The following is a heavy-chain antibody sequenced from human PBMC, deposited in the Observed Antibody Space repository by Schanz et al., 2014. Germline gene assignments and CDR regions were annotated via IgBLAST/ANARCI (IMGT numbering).Heavy chain of an antibody. J-gene: IGHJ4*02. CDR3: ARGTDWNLHY. D-gene: IGHD1-1*01. V-gene: IGHV3-23*01. Sequence: EVQLLESGGGLVQPGGSLRLSCAASGFTFNSYAMSWVRQAPGKGLEWVSALSGSGGSTYYADSVKGRFTISRDNSKNTLYLQMNSLRAEDTAVYYCARGTDWNLHYWGQGALVTVSS. CDR1: GFTFNSYA. CDR2: LSGSGGST.